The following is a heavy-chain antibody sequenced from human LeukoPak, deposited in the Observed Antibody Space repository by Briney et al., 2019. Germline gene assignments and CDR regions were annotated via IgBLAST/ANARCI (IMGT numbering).Heavy chain of an antibody. CDR3: ASGSRDGYNYRFDY. CDR1: GFTFSSYA. V-gene: IGHV3-48*03. D-gene: IGHD5-24*01. Sequence: GGSLRLSCAASGFTFSSYAMHWVRQAPGKGLEWVSFISSSSISTIYYADSVKGRFTISRDNAKNSLYLQMNSLRAEDTAVYYCASGSRDGYNYRFDYWGQGTLVTVSS. CDR2: ISSSSISTI. J-gene: IGHJ4*02.